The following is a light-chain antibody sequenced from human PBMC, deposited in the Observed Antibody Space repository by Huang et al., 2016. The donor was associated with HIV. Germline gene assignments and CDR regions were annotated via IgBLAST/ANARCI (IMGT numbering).Light chain of an antibody. J-gene: IGKJ1*01. CDR2: LGS. V-gene: IGKV2-28*01. CDR3: MQALQTPRT. Sequence: DVVMTQSQLSLPVTPGEPASISCRSSQSLMYSNGYNHLNWYVQKPGQSPQLLIYLGSSRASGVPDRFSGSGSGTDFTLKISRVEAEDVGVYYCMQALQTPRTFGQGTKVEIK. CDR1: QSLMYSNGYNH.